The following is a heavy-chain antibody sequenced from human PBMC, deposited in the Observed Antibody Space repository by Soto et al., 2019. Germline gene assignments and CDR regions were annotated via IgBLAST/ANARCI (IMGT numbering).Heavy chain of an antibody. CDR1: GYTFTSYG. V-gene: IGHV1-18*01. Sequence: ASVKVSCKASGYTFTSYGISWVRQAPGQGLEWMGWISAYNGNTNYAQKFQGRVTMTRDTSISTAYMELSRLRSDDTAVYYCAAPYYDFWSGSPYYYYGMDVWGQGTTVTVSS. J-gene: IGHJ6*02. D-gene: IGHD3-3*01. CDR3: AAPYYDFWSGSPYYYYGMDV. CDR2: ISAYNGNT.